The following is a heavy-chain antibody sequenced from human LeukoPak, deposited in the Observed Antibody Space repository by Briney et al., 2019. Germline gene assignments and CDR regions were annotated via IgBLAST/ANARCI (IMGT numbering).Heavy chain of an antibody. J-gene: IGHJ6*02. D-gene: IGHD2-2*01. V-gene: IGHV1-46*01. CDR2: INPSGGST. CDR3: AREVGCSSTSCYNNDYYYYGMDV. CDR1: GYTFTSYY. Sequence: ASVKVSCKASGYTFTSYYMHWVRQAPGQGLEWMGIINPSGGSTSYAQKFQGRVTMTGDTSTSTVYMELSSLRSEDTAVYYCAREVGCSSTSCYNNDYYYYGMDVWGQGTTVTVSS.